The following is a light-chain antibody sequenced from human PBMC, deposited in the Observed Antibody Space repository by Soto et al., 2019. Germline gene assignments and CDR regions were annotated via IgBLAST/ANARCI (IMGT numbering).Light chain of an antibody. CDR1: SSDVGGYNY. V-gene: IGLV2-14*01. CDR3: SSYTSSSNVV. J-gene: IGLJ2*01. Sequence: QSALTQPASVSGSPGQSITISCTGTSSDVGGYNYVSWYQQHPGKAPKLMIYGVSHRPSGVSNRFSGSKSGNTASLTISGLQAEDEADYYCSSYTSSSNVVFGGGTKLTVL. CDR2: GVS.